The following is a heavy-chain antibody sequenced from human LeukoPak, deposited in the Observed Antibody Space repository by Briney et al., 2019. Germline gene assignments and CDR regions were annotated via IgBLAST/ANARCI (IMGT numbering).Heavy chain of an antibody. V-gene: IGHV1-18*01. D-gene: IGHD6-19*01. Sequence: ASVKVSCKASGYTFTSYGISWVRQAAGQGLEWMGWISAYNGNTNYAQKLQGRVTMTTDTSTSTAYMELRSLRSDDTAVYYCARGGSSGWYPYYFDYWGQGTLVTVSS. CDR2: ISAYNGNT. CDR1: GYTFTSYG. J-gene: IGHJ4*02. CDR3: ARGGSSGWYPYYFDY.